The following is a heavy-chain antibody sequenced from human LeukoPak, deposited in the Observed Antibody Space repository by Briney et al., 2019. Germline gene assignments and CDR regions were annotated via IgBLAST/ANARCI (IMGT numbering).Heavy chain of an antibody. D-gene: IGHD4-17*01. J-gene: IGHJ2*01. Sequence: ETLSLTCTVSGGSVSNGYYYWSWIRQPPGEGLEWIGYIFHSGSINNNPSLKSRVTISVDTSKNQFSLKLTSATAADTAVYYCARAPQPTSYGDYGKRYFDLWGRGTLVTVSS. CDR2: IFHSGSI. CDR1: GGSVSNGYYY. V-gene: IGHV4-61*01. CDR3: ARAPQPTSYGDYGKRYFDL.